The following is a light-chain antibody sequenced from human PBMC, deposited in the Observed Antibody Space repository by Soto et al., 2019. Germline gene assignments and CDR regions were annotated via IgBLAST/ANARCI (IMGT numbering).Light chain of an antibody. CDR3: QQYNKWPRT. CDR1: QSIRGA. V-gene: IGKV3-15*01. J-gene: IGKJ1*01. CDR2: GAS. Sequence: DIVLTQSPGPLSLSAGESATLSCRASQSIRGALAWYQQKPGQAPRLLIYGASTRATGIPARFSGSGSGTECTLTISSLQSEDFAVYYCQQYNKWPRTFGHGTKVDIK.